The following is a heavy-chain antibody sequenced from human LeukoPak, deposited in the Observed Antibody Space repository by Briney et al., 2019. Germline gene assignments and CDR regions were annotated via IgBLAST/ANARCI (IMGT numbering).Heavy chain of an antibody. CDR1: GGSISSSTYY. V-gene: IGHV4-39*07. Sequence: SETLSLTCTVSGGSISSSTYYWGWIRQPPGKGLEWIGEINHSGSTNYNPSLKSRVTISVDTSKNQFSLKLSSVTAADTAVYYCARAPYSSSWYSDYWGQGTLVTVSS. J-gene: IGHJ4*02. CDR3: ARAPYSSSWYSDY. D-gene: IGHD6-13*01. CDR2: INHSGST.